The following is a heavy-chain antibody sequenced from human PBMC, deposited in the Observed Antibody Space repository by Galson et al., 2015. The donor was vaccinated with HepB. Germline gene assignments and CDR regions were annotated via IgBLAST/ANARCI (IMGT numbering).Heavy chain of an antibody. V-gene: IGHV3-7*03. J-gene: IGHJ4*02. D-gene: IGHD3-10*01. CDR3: ARDSWFGEFTDI. CDR1: GFTFNMFW. CDR2: TNQDGSEE. Sequence: SLRLSCAASGFTFNMFWMSWVRQAPGKGLEWVANTNQDGSEEYYVDSVKGRFTISRDNAKNSLYLKMNSLRAEDTAVYYCARDSWFGEFTDIWGQGVRVTVSA.